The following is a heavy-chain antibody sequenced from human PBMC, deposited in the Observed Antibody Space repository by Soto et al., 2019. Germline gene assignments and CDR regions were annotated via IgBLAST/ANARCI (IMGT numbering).Heavy chain of an antibody. CDR2: ISGSGGST. Sequence: VGSLRLSCAASGFTFSSYAMSWVRQAPGKGLEWVSAISGSGGSTYYADSVKGRFTISRDNSKNTLYLQMNSLRAEDTAVYYCAKDHHHIVVVVAAKDYWGQGTLVTVSS. CDR1: GFTFSSYA. D-gene: IGHD2-15*01. J-gene: IGHJ4*02. CDR3: AKDHHHIVVVVAAKDY. V-gene: IGHV3-23*01.